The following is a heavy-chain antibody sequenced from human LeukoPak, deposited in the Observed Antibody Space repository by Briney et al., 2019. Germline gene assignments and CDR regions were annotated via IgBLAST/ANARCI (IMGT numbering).Heavy chain of an antibody. CDR3: AREHLSGAYNWFDP. CDR2: IYYSGST. Sequence: KASETLSLTCTVSGGSISSSSYYWGWIRQPPGKGLEWIGSIYYSGSTYYNPSLKSRVTISVDTSKNQSSLKLSSVTATDTAVYYCAREHLSGAYNWFDPWGQGTLVTVSS. J-gene: IGHJ5*02. CDR1: GGSISSSSYY. V-gene: IGHV4-39*07. D-gene: IGHD5/OR15-5a*01.